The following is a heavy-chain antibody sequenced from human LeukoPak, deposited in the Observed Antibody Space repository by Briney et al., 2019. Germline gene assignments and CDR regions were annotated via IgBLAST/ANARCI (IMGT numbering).Heavy chain of an antibody. V-gene: IGHV4-4*07. J-gene: IGHJ6*02. CDR3: ARSGKVVVVPAAIRLKGYYYGMDV. CDR2: IYTSGST. D-gene: IGHD2-2*02. CDR1: GGSISSYY. Sequence: SETLSLTCTVSGGSISSYYWSWIRQPAGKGLEWIGHIYTSGSTNYNPSLKSRVTMSVDTSKNQFSLKLSSVTAADTAVYYCARSGKVVVVPAAIRLKGYYYGMDVWGQGTTVTVSS.